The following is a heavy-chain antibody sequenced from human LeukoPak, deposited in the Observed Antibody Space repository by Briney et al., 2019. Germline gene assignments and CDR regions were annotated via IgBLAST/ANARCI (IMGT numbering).Heavy chain of an antibody. V-gene: IGHV4-31*03. CDR3: ARDTKAPSSLTYYYYYYMDV. CDR2: IYYSGST. D-gene: IGHD6-13*01. Sequence: PSETLSLTCTVSGGSISSGGYYWSWIRQHPGKGLEWIGYIYYSGSTYYNPSLKSRVTISVDTSKNQFSLKLSSATAADTAVYYCARDTKAPSSLTYYYYYYMDVWGKGTTVTVSS. CDR1: GGSISSGGYY. J-gene: IGHJ6*03.